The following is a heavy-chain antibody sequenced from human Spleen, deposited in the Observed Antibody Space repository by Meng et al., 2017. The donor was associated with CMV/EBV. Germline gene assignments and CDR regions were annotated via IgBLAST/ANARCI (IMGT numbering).Heavy chain of an antibody. CDR2: ISWSGST. J-gene: IGHJ5*01. CDR3: ARKTLTGTMRGWFAS. V-gene: IGHV4-59*01. Sequence: SETLSLTCIVSGYSISNNYWIRQPPGKRLEWIGAISWSGSTNHNPSLKSRVTMSVDTDKNQFSLKLSSVTAADTAMYYCARKTLTGTMRGWFASWGQGVLVTVSS. CDR1: GYSISNNY. D-gene: IGHD1-7*01.